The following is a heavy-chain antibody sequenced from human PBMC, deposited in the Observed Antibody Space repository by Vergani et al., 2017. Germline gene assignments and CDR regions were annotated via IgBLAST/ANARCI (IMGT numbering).Heavy chain of an antibody. D-gene: IGHD3-10*01. V-gene: IGHV3-30*18. CDR3: AKDDNLGFGY. CDR1: GFTFSSYG. CDR2: ISYDGSNK. Sequence: VQLVESGGGLVKPGGSLRLSCAASGFTFSSYGMHWVRQAPGKGLEWVAVISYDGSNKYYADSVKGRFTISRDNSKNSLYLQMNSLRAEDTAVYYCAKDDNLGFGYWGQGTLVTVSS. J-gene: IGHJ4*02.